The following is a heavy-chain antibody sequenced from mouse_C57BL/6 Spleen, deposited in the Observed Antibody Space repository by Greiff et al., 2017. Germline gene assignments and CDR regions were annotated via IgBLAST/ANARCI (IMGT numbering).Heavy chain of an antibody. CDR3: ARGGGYYAMDY. J-gene: IGHJ4*01. V-gene: IGHV1-61*01. CDR1: GYTFTSYW. CDR2: IYPSDSET. Sequence: QVQLQQPGAELVRPGSSVKLSCKASGYTFTSYWMDWVKQRPGQGLEWIGNIYPSDSETHYNQKFKDKATLTVDKSSSTAYMQLSSLTSEDSAVYYCARGGGYYAMDYWGQGTSVTVSS.